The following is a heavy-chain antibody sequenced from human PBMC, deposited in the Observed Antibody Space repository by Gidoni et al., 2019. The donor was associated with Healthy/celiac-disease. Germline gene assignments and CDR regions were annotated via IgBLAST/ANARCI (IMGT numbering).Heavy chain of an antibody. Sequence: QVQLQQWGAGLLKPSETLSPTCAVYGGSFSGYYWSWIRQPPGKGLEWIGEINHSGSTNYNPSLKSRVTISVDTSKNQFSLKLSSVTAADTAVYYCARSGYCSSTSCHPTTYYYYGMDVWGQGTTVTVSS. D-gene: IGHD2-2*01. J-gene: IGHJ6*02. CDR2: INHSGST. CDR3: ARSGYCSSTSCHPTTYYYYGMDV. V-gene: IGHV4-34*01. CDR1: GGSFSGYY.